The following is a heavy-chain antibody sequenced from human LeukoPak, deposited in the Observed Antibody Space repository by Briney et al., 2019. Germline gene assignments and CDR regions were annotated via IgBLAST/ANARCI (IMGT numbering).Heavy chain of an antibody. Sequence: SETLSLTCAVYCGSFSDYFWSWIRQPPGRGLEWIGEISHPGSTNYNPSLKSRVTISPDTPKNQFSLKLTSVTAADTAVYYCATKRAGLSVAGQREYWGQGTLVTVSS. CDR1: CGSFSDYF. CDR3: ATKRAGLSVAGQREY. V-gene: IGHV4-34*01. D-gene: IGHD6-19*01. J-gene: IGHJ4*02. CDR2: ISHPGST.